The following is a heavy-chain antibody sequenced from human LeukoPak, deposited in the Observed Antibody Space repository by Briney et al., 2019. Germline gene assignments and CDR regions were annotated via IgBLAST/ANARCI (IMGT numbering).Heavy chain of an antibody. CDR2: INHSGST. J-gene: IGHJ4*02. CDR3: ARSATPRVVPAARTAFGYSGYDYRY. CDR1: GGSFSGYY. Sequence: SETLSLTCAVYGGSFSGYYWSWIRQPPGKGLEWIGEINHSGSTNYNPSLKSRVTISVDTSKNQFSLKLSSVTAADTAVYYCARSATPRVVPAARTAFGYSGYDYRYWGQGTLVTVSA. V-gene: IGHV4-34*01. D-gene: IGHD5-12*01.